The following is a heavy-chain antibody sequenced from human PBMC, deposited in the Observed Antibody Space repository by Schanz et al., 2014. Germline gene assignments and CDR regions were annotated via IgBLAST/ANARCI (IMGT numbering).Heavy chain of an antibody. Sequence: QVQLVQSGAEVKKPGASVKVSCKASGYTFTSYDINWVRQATGQGLEWMGWMNSKTGNTGYAQRFQGRVTMTRNTSITTAYLELSSLRSGDTAVYYCTKGRTLGRWGQGTLVTVSS. CDR3: TKGRTLGR. D-gene: IGHD3-16*01. V-gene: IGHV1-8*01. J-gene: IGHJ4*02. CDR1: GYTFTSYD. CDR2: MNSKTGNT.